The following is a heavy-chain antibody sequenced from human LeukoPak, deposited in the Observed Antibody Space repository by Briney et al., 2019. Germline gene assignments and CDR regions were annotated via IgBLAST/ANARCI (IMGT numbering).Heavy chain of an antibody. V-gene: IGHV3-21*01. CDR3: TVPRIVGATPGLYYGMDV. CDR2: ISSSSSYI. D-gene: IGHD1-26*01. CDR1: GFTFSSYS. Sequence: PGGSLRLSCAASGFTFSSYSVNWVRQAPGKGLEWVSSISSSSSYIYYADSVKGRFTISRDNAKNSLYLQMNSLRAEDTAVYYCTVPRIVGATPGLYYGMDVWGQGTTVTVSS. J-gene: IGHJ6*02.